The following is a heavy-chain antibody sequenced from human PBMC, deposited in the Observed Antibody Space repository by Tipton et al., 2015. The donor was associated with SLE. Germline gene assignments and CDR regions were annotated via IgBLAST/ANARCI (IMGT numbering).Heavy chain of an antibody. CDR2: IWYDGSNK. D-gene: IGHD2-15*01. CDR3: AKGGLVAVDRTDFYYDY. J-gene: IGHJ4*02. V-gene: IGHV3-33*06. Sequence: RSLRLSCAASGFTFSSYGMHWVRQAPGKGLEWVAVIWYDGSNKYYADSVQGRFTVSRDDSKNTLYLQMNSLRPEDSAVYYCAKGGLVAVDRTDFYYDYWGQGTLVTVSS. CDR1: GFTFSSYG.